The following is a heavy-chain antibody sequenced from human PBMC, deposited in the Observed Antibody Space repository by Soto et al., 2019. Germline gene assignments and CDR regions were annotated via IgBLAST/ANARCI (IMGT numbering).Heavy chain of an antibody. V-gene: IGHV3-23*01. CDR1: GFGFSAYA. CDR3: AKAQEASGNVNSFLHF. J-gene: IGHJ4*02. CDR2: TTGSGETT. D-gene: IGHD5-12*01. Sequence: EVQLLESGGALVQPGGSLRLSCAASGFGFSAYAMSWVRQAPGRGLQWVTVTTGSGETTYYADSVRGRFTISRDNSKNTLHLHLYSLRAEDTATNYCAKAQEASGNVNSFLHFWGQGTLVTVSS.